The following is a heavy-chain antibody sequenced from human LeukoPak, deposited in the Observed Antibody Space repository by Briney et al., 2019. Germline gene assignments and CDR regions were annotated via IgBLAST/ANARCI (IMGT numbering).Heavy chain of an antibody. Sequence: PSETLSLTCTVSGGSLKNYYWSWIRQPPGKGLEWIAYINDNGHSGYNPSLESRVTISVDTSKNHFSLRLRSVTAADTAVYYCARESADYVRGSFSDCWGQGILVTVSS. CDR2: INDNGHS. J-gene: IGHJ4*02. CDR1: GGSLKNYY. V-gene: IGHV4-59*12. D-gene: IGHD3-16*01. CDR3: ARESADYVRGSFSDC.